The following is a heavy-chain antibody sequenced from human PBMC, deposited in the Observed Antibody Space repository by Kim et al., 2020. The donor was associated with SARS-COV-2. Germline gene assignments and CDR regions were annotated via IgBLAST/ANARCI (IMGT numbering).Heavy chain of an antibody. CDR3: ARDESSAVVVFQNYFDY. Sequence: ASVKVSCKASGYTLTSYYMHWVRQAPGQGLEWMGIINPSGGSTSYAQKFQGRVTMTRDTSTSTVYMELSSLRSEDTAVYYCARDESSAVVVFQNYFDYWGQGTLVTVSS. CDR1: GYTLTSYY. J-gene: IGHJ4*02. CDR2: INPSGGST. V-gene: IGHV1-46*01. D-gene: IGHD2-15*01.